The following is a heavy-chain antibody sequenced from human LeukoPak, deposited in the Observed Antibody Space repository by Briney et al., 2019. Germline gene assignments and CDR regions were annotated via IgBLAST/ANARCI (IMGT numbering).Heavy chain of an antibody. Sequence: SGGSLRLSCAASAFSLSAYNMNWVRQAPGKGLEWVSSISYTGTYIYYADSVKSRFTISRDNAQNSLYLQMNSLRAEDTAIYYCVRDRGTYRPIDYWGQGTLVTVSS. CDR1: AFSLSAYN. J-gene: IGHJ4*02. CDR2: ISYTGTYI. CDR3: VRDRGTYRPIDY. D-gene: IGHD1-26*01. V-gene: IGHV3-21*04.